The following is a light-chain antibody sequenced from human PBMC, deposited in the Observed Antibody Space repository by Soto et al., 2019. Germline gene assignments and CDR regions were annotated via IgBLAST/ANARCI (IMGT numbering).Light chain of an antibody. CDR1: QSVRSN. J-gene: IGKJ5*01. V-gene: IGKV3-15*01. CDR3: QQYNNWPPLT. CDR2: GAS. Sequence: EVVMTQSPATLSVSPGERVTLSCRASQSVRSNLAWYQQKPGQSPRLLIYGASTRATGIPARFSGSGSGTELTLTISSLQSEDFAVYYCQQYNNWPPLTFGQGTRLEI.